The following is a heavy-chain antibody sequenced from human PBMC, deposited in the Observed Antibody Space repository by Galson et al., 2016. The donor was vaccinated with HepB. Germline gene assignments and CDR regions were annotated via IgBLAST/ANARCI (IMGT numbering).Heavy chain of an antibody. CDR3: VRWVSGAADY. J-gene: IGHJ4*02. CDR1: GYTSSDHY. Sequence: SLRLSCAASGYTSSDHYMDWVRQATGKELEWVGRTRNRRNSFITEYAASVRGRFTISRDDSKNSVYLQMNSLKTEDTAVYYCVRWVSGAADYWGQGALVTVSS. V-gene: IGHV3-72*01. D-gene: IGHD5/OR15-5a*01. CDR2: TRNRRNSFIT.